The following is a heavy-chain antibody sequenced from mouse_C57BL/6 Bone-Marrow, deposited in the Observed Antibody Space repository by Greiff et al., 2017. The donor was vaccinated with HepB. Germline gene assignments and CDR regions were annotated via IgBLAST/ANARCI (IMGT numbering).Heavy chain of an antibody. D-gene: IGHD1-1*01. J-gene: IGHJ1*03. CDR3: AREYGSSYGYFDV. Sequence: QVQLQQSGAELVRPGTSVKVSCKASGYAFTNYLIEWVKQRPGQGLEWIGVINPGSGGTNYNEKFKGKATLTADKSSSTAYMQLSSLTSEDSADYFCAREYGSSYGYFDVWGTGTTVTVSS. V-gene: IGHV1-54*01. CDR1: GYAFTNYL. CDR2: INPGSGGT.